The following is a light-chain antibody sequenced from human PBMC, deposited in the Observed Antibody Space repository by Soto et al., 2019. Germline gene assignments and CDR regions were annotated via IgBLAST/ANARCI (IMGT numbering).Light chain of an antibody. CDR2: EVS. Sequence: QSVLTQPPSASGSPGQSVTISCTGTSSDVGGYNYVSWYQQHPGKAPKLMISEVSKRPSGVPDRFSGSTSGNTASLTVSGLQAEDEADYYCSSYAGSNDGVFGGGTKLTVL. V-gene: IGLV2-8*01. CDR1: SSDVGGYNY. J-gene: IGLJ3*02. CDR3: SSYAGSNDGV.